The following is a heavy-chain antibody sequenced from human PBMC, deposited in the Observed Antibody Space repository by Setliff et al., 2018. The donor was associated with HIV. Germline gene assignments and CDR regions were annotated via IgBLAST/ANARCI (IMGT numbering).Heavy chain of an antibody. D-gene: IGHD4-17*01. V-gene: IGHV7-4-1*02. Sequence: ASVKVTCKTSGYNFENYAINWVRQAPGQGLEWMGWINTNSGSPTYAQAFTGRFLFSVDTVVATAYLQINNLKTEDTAVYYCARALYGDYGGDLNWLDPWGQGTRVTVS. CDR2: INTNSGSP. CDR1: GYNFENYA. J-gene: IGHJ5*02. CDR3: ARALYGDYGGDLNWLDP.